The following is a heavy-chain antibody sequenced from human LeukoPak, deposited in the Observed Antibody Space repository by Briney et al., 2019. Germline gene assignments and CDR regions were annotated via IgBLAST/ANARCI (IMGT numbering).Heavy chain of an antibody. CDR1: GYTFTSYG. Sequence: ASVKVSCKASGYTFTSYGISWVRQAPGQGLEWMGWISAYNGNTNYAQKLQGRVTMTTDTSTSTAYMELRSLRSDDTAVYYCARARPYYGSGSYQYYFDYWGQGTLVTVPS. CDR3: ARARPYYGSGSYQYYFDY. D-gene: IGHD3-10*01. V-gene: IGHV1-18*01. J-gene: IGHJ4*02. CDR2: ISAYNGNT.